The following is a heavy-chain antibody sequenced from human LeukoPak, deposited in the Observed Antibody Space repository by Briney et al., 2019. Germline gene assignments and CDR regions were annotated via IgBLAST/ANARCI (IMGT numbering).Heavy chain of an antibody. V-gene: IGHV4-31*03. CDR1: GGSISSGGYS. J-gene: IGHJ4*02. CDR2: IYYSGST. D-gene: IGHD5-12*01. CDR3: ASLGYRSPY. Sequence: IPSETLSLTCTVSGGSISSGGYSWSWIRQHPGKGLEWIGYIYYSGSTYYNPSLKSRVTISVDTSKNQFSLKLSSVTAADTAVYYCASLGYRSPYWGQGTLVTVSS.